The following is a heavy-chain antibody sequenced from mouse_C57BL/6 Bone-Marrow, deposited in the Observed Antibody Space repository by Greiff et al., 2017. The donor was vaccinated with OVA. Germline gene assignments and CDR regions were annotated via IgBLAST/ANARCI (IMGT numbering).Heavy chain of an antibody. V-gene: IGHV1-15*01. CDR2: IDPETGGT. CDR1: GYTFTDYE. Sequence: VQLQQSGAELVRPGASVTLSCKASGYTFTDYEMHWVKQTPVHGLEWIGAIDPETGGTAYNQKFKGKAILTSDKSSSTAYMELRSLTSEDSAVYYCTRGSTTVSDYCDQGTTLTVTS. J-gene: IGHJ2*01. D-gene: IGHD1-1*01. CDR3: TRGSTTVSDY.